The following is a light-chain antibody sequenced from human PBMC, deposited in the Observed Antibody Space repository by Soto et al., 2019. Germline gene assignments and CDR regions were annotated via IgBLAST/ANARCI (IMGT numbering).Light chain of an antibody. CDR3: QQTYRTPLT. J-gene: IGKJ4*01. CDR2: AAS. V-gene: IGKV1-39*01. Sequence: EIQMTQTPSSLSASVGDRFTITCRAGQYIGRYLNWYQQKPGKAPKLLIYAASSLHSGVPSRFSGSGSGTDFTLTISSLQPEDFATYSCQQTYRTPLTFGGGTKVDIK. CDR1: QYIGRY.